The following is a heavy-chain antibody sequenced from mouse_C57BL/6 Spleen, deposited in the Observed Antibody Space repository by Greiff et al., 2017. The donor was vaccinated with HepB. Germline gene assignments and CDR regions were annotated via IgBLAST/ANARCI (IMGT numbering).Heavy chain of an antibody. V-gene: IGHV1-15*01. J-gene: IGHJ2*01. CDR1: GYTFTDYE. CDR2: IDPETGGT. D-gene: IGHD3-3*01. CDR3: TRSGILGY. Sequence: VQLQQSGAELVRPGASVTLSCKASGYTFTDYEMHWVKQTPVHGLEWIGAIDPETGGTAYNQKFKGKAILTADKSSSTTYMELRSLTSEDSAVYYCTRSGILGYWGQGTTLTVSS.